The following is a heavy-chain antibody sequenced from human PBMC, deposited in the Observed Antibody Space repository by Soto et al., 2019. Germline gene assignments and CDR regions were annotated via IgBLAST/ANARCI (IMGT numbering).Heavy chain of an antibody. CDR1: GGSISSYY. J-gene: IGHJ4*02. D-gene: IGHD2-15*01. CDR2: IYYSGST. Sequence: QVQLQESGPGLVKPSATLSLTCTVSGGSISSYYWSWIRQPPGKGLEWIGYIYYSGSTNYNPSLKTRVTISVDTSKNQFSLELSSVTAAGTAVYYCARQVSCSGGSCYVDYRGQRTLVTVSS. CDR3: ARQVSCSGGSCYVDY. V-gene: IGHV4-59*01.